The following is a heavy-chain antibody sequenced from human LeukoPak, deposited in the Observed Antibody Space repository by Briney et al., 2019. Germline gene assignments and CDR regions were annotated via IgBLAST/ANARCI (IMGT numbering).Heavy chain of an antibody. J-gene: IGHJ4*02. V-gene: IGHV3-7*03. CDR1: GFTFSSYW. CDR3: AREKGGYCSGGSSYTSSHFDY. Sequence: GGSLRLSCAASGFTFSSYWMSWVRQAPGKGLEWVANIKQDGSEKYYVDSVKGRFTISRDNAKNSLYLQMNSLRAEDTALYYCAREKGGYCSGGSSYTSSHFDYWGQGTLSPSPQ. CDR2: IKQDGSEK. D-gene: IGHD2-15*01.